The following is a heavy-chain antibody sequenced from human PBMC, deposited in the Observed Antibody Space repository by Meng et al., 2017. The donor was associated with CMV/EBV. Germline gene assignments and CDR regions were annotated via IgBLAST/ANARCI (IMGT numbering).Heavy chain of an antibody. J-gene: IGHJ5*02. Sequence: SETLSLTCTVSGGSISSSSYYWGWIRQAPGQGREWFGSIYYSGSTYYNPSLKSRVTITVDTSKNQFSLKLSPVTAATAAVYYWARDGSWRGLASAWGQGTPVTVSS. CDR2: IYYSGST. D-gene: IGHD6-13*01. CDR3: ARDGSWRGLASA. CDR1: GGSISSSSYY. V-gene: IGHV4-39*07.